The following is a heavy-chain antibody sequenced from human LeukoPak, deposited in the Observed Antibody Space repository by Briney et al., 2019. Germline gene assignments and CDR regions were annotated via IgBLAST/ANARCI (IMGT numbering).Heavy chain of an antibody. V-gene: IGHV1-18*01. CDR2: ISPYNDNT. Sequence: ASVKVSCKTSGYNFDSYSINWVRQAPGQGLEWMGWISPYNDNTKYAQKFQCRVTMTTDTSTRTVYMELSGLRSDDTAMYYCAKDLYPWQKVPTLVDHWGQGTLVTVS. D-gene: IGHD3-16*02. J-gene: IGHJ4*02. CDR3: AKDLYPWQKVPTLVDH. CDR1: GYNFDSYS.